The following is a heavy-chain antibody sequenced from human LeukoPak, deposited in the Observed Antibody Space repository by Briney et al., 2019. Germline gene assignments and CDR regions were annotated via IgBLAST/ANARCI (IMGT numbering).Heavy chain of an antibody. CDR1: GFTFSSYN. CDR3: ARAEGHILTGYRFDY. D-gene: IGHD3-9*01. V-gene: IGHV3-21*01. Sequence: GGSLRLSCAASGFTFSSYNMNWVRQAPGKGLEWVSSISSSSNYIYYADSVKGRFTISRDNAKNSLYLQMNSLRAEDTAVYYCARAEGHILTGYRFDYWGQGTLVTVSS. J-gene: IGHJ4*02. CDR2: ISSSSNYI.